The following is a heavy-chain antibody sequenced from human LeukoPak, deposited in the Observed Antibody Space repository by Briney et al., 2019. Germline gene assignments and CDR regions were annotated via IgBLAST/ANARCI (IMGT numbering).Heavy chain of an antibody. J-gene: IGHJ4*02. CDR2: IYYSGST. CDR3: VTLLGFVDY. Sequence: SETLSLTCTVSGGSISSSSYYWGWIRQPPGKGLEWIGSIYYSGSTYCNPSLKSRVTISVDTSKNQFSLKLSSVTAADTAVYYCVTLLGFVDYWGQGTLVTVSS. CDR1: GGSISSSSYY. V-gene: IGHV4-39*01. D-gene: IGHD2-8*02.